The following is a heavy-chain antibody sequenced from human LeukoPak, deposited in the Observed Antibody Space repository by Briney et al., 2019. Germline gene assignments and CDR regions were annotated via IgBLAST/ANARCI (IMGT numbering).Heavy chain of an antibody. Sequence: GGSLRLSCEASGFTFSTYGMHWVRQAPGKGLEWVAVIGHDGSQKESADAVKGRFTISRDNAKNSLYLQMNSLRAEDTAVYYCATPLDYYDRSDSHQGGDWGQGTLVTVSS. D-gene: IGHD3-22*01. CDR1: GFTFSTYG. J-gene: IGHJ4*02. CDR3: ATPLDYYDRSDSHQGGD. CDR2: IGHDGSQK. V-gene: IGHV3-33*03.